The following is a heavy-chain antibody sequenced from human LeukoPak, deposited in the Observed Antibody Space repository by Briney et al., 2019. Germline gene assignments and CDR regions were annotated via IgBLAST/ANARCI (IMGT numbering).Heavy chain of an antibody. CDR3: ARPEVAGTNWHFDL. Sequence: GGSLRLSCVASGFTFSNYWMQWVRQAPGKGLEWVSRVKTDGSITTYADSVKGRFTISRDNAENTLYLQMNNLRAEDTAAYHCARPEVAGTNWHFDLWGRGTLVSVSS. CDR2: VKTDGSIT. D-gene: IGHD6-19*01. CDR1: GFTFSNYW. J-gene: IGHJ2*01. V-gene: IGHV3-74*01.